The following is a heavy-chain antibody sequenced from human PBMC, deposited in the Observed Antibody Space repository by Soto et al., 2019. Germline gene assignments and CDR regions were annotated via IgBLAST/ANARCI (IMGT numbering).Heavy chain of an antibody. V-gene: IGHV4-31*03. Sequence: QVQLQESGPGLVKASQTLSLTCTVSGGTITTGGHFWSWIRQYPGKGLEWIWYIYYSGTTHYNPSLKSRVTISIDTSKNQFSLNLSSVTAAVTAVYYCARFLSGSYLDYWGQGTLVTVSS. CDR2: IYYSGTT. CDR1: GGTITTGGHF. CDR3: ARFLSGSYLDY. D-gene: IGHD3-3*01. J-gene: IGHJ4*02.